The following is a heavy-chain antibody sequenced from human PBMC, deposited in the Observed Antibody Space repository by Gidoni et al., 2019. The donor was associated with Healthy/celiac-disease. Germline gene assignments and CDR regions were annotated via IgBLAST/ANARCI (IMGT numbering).Heavy chain of an antibody. CDR1: GYSFTSYW. J-gene: IGHJ4*02. Sequence: EVQLVQSGAEVKKPGESLRISCKGSGYSFTSYWISWVRQMPGKGLEWMGRIDPSDSYTNYSPSFQGHVTISADKSISTAYLQWSSLKASDTAMYYCASGGCSSTSCYDERDYWGQGTLVTVSS. V-gene: IGHV5-10-1*03. CDR3: ASGGCSSTSCYDERDY. CDR2: IDPSDSYT. D-gene: IGHD2-2*01.